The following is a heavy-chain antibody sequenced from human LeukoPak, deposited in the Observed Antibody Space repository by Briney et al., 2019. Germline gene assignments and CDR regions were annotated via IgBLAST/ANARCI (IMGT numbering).Heavy chain of an antibody. CDR3: ARGPRIYLLDY. Sequence: GGSLKISCKVSGYSFTSYWIGWVRQMPGKGLEWGGIIHPGDSETRYSPSFQGQVTISADKSINTAYLQWNSLKASDTAMYYCARGPRIYLLDYWGQGTLVTVSS. D-gene: IGHD2-15*01. CDR2: IHPGDSET. V-gene: IGHV5-51*01. J-gene: IGHJ4*02. CDR1: GYSFTSYW.